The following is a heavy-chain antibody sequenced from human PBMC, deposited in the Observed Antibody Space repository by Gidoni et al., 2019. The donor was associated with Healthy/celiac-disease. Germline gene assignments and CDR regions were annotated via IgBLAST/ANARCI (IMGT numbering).Heavy chain of an antibody. CDR2: IYYSGST. V-gene: IGHV4-31*03. J-gene: IGHJ4*02. CDR3: ARIDYGAHLFDY. Sequence: QVQLQESGPGLVKPSQPLSLTCTVSGGSISSGGYYWSWIRQHPGKGLEWIGYIYYSGSTYYNPSLKSRVTISVDTSKNQFSLKLSSVTAADTAVYYCARIDYGAHLFDYWGQGTLVTVSS. CDR1: GGSISSGGYY. D-gene: IGHD4-17*01.